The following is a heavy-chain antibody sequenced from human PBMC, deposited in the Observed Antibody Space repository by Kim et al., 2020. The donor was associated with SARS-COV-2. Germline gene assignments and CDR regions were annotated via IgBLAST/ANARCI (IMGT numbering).Heavy chain of an antibody. D-gene: IGHD5-12*01. CDR3: ARVYSGYVRPDFDY. Sequence: AQKFQGRVTMTRDTSISTAYMELSRLRSDDTAVYYCARVYSGYVRPDFDYWGQGTLVTVSS. V-gene: IGHV1-2*02. J-gene: IGHJ4*02.